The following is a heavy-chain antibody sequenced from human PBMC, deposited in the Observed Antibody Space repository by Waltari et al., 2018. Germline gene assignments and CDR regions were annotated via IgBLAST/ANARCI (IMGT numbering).Heavy chain of an antibody. D-gene: IGHD6-6*01. CDR2: ISAYNGNT. CDR1: GYTFTSYG. Sequence: QVQLVQSGAEVKKPGASVKVSCKASGYTFTSYGISWVRQAPGQGLEWMGWISAYNGNTNDAQKLQGRVTMTTDTSTSTADMELRSLRSDDTAVYYCASFRQLEGLGYWGQGTLVTVSS. V-gene: IGHV1-18*04. CDR3: ASFRQLEGLGY. J-gene: IGHJ4*02.